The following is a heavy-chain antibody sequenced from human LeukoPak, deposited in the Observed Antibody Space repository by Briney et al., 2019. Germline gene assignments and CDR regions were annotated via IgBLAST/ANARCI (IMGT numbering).Heavy chain of an antibody. CDR3: ARQFYESRSPHAKYFQQ. J-gene: IGHJ1*01. CDR2: IYYSGST. CDR1: GGSLSSGSYY. D-gene: IGHD3-22*01. Sequence: SETLSLTCSVSGGSLSSGSYYWGWIRQAPGRGLEWIGNIYYSGSTYYCPSLKSRVTIYLDTSKNQFPLKLNSVTTADTAVYYCARQFYESRSPHAKYFQQWGQGPLVTVST. V-gene: IGHV4-39*01.